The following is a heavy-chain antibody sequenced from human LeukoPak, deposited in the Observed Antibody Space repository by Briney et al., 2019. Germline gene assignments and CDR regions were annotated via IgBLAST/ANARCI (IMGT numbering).Heavy chain of an antibody. CDR2: MSPNSGNT. D-gene: IGHD1-14*01. J-gene: IGHJ4*02. V-gene: IGHV1-8*01. Sequence: ASVKVSCKPSGYTFTTYDINWVRQATGQGLEWMGWMSPNSGNTGYAQKFQGRVTLTRNTAISTAYMELSSLRSEDTAVYYCARRQHNPLDYWGQGTLVTVSS. CDR3: ARRQHNPLDY. CDR1: GYTFTTYD.